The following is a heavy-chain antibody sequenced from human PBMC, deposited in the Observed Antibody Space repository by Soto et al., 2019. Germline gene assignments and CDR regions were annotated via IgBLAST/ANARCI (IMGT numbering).Heavy chain of an antibody. CDR1: GFTFSSYA. Sequence: QVQLVESGGGVVQPGRSLRLSCAASGFTFSSYAMHWVRQAPGKGLEWVAVISYDGTNKYYADSVKGRFTMSRDNSKNPLYLQMNRLRAEDTAVYYCAREAGVYGSGSYGMDVWGQGTTVTVSS. V-gene: IGHV3-30-3*01. J-gene: IGHJ6*02. CDR3: AREAGVYGSGSYGMDV. D-gene: IGHD3-10*01. CDR2: ISYDGTNK.